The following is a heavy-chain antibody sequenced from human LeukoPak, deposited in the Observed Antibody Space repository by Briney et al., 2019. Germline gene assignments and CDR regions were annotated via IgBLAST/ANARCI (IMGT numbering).Heavy chain of an antibody. V-gene: IGHV3-53*01. D-gene: IGHD3-22*01. CDR3: ARDPHYYDSSGSGDAFDI. CDR2: IYSGGST. J-gene: IGHJ3*02. CDR1: GFTVSSNY. Sequence: GGSLRPSCAASGFTVSSNYMSWVRQAPGKGLEWVSVIYSGGSTYYADSVKGRFTISRDNSKNTLYLQMNSLRAEDTAVYYCARDPHYYDSSGSGDAFDIWGQGTMVTVSS.